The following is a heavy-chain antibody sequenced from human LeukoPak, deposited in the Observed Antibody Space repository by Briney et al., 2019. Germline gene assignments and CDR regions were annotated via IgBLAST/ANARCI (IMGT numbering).Heavy chain of an antibody. Sequence: GGSLRLSCAASGFTFSSHGMNWVRQAPGKGLEWVSSISGLSSYIYYADSVKGRFTISRDNAKNSLYLQMNSLRADDTAVYYCASAEVSPRAFDIWGQGTMVTVSS. CDR2: ISGLSSYI. V-gene: IGHV3-21*06. CDR3: ASAEVSPRAFDI. J-gene: IGHJ3*02. CDR1: GFTFSSHG.